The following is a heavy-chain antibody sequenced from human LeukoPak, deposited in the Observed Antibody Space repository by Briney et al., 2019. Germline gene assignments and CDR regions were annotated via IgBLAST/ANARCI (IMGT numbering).Heavy chain of an antibody. V-gene: IGHV3-33*01. CDR3: ARDADTSGLYWYFDL. D-gene: IGHD3-22*01. CDR2: VTSDESNK. CDR1: GFALSHYG. J-gene: IGHJ2*01. Sequence: GGSLRLSCTASGFALSHYGMHWVRQAPRKGLDWVAAVTSDESNKYYIESVKGRYTISRDNSKNTLYLQMDSLRAEDTAVYFCARDADTSGLYWYFDLWGRGTRVTVSS.